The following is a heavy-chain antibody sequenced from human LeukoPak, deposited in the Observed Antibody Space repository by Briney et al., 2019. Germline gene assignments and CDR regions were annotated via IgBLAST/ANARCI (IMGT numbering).Heavy chain of an antibody. D-gene: IGHD3-22*01. Sequence: GSSQKVSCKASRGTFCRYAIRWVRQAPGQGLEWMGRIIPLLGIADYAQKFQSRVTIAAEKSTSTAYMELRRMRSEDTAVYYCASDTYFYDSSGYYYPGEAFYIWGQGKMVTVSS. J-gene: IGHJ3*02. CDR3: ASDTYFYDSSGYYYPGEAFYI. CDR1: RGTFCRYA. CDR2: IIPLLGIA. V-gene: IGHV1-69*04.